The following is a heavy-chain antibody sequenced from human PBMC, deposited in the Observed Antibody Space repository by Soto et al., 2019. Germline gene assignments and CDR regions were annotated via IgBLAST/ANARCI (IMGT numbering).Heavy chain of an antibody. D-gene: IGHD2-15*01. CDR2: ISSSGSTI. CDR3: ARYGDCSGGSCHYYYYYMDV. V-gene: IGHV3-11*01. J-gene: IGHJ6*03. CDR1: GFTFSDYY. Sequence: GGSLRLSCAASGFTFSDYYMSWIRQAPGKGLEWVSYISSSGSTIYYADSVKGRFTISRDNAKNSLFLQMTSLRAEDTAVYYFARYGDCSGGSCHYYYYYMDVWGKGTTVTVS.